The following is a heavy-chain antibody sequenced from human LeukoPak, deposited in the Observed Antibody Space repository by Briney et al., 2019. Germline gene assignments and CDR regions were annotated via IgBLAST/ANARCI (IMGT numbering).Heavy chain of an antibody. V-gene: IGHV3-9*03. Sequence: GGSLRLSCAASGFTFDDYAMHWVRQAPGKGLEWVSGISWNSGSIGYADSVKGRFTISRDNAKNSLYLRMNSLRAEDMALYYCAKDMSYDSTRGFDYWGQGTLVTVSS. CDR2: ISWNSGSI. J-gene: IGHJ4*02. CDR1: GFTFDDYA. D-gene: IGHD3-22*01. CDR3: AKDMSYDSTRGFDY.